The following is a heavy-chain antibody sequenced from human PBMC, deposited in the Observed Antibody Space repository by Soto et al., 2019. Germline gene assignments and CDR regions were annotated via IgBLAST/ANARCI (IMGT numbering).Heavy chain of an antibody. Sequence: GGSLRLSCAASGFTFSSYDMHWVRQATGKGLEWVSAIGTAGDTYYPGSVKGRFTISRENAKNSLYLQMNSLRAEDTAVYYCAREEPNYYGSGSYDAVFDPWGPGTLVTVSS. CDR1: GFTFSSYD. CDR3: AREEPNYYGSGSYDAVFDP. V-gene: IGHV3-13*01. J-gene: IGHJ5*02. D-gene: IGHD3-10*01. CDR2: IGTAGDT.